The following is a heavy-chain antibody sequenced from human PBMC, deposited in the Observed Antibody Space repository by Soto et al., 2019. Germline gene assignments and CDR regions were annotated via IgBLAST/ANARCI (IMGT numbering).Heavy chain of an antibody. CDR3: ARVAYCGGDCYTHYYYGMDV. V-gene: IGHV5-51*01. CDR2: IYPGDSDT. CDR1: GYSFTSYW. D-gene: IGHD2-21*02. Sequence: PGESLKISCKGSGYSFTSYWIGWVRQMPGKGLEWMGIIYPGDSDTRYSPSFQGQVTISADKSISTAYLQWSSLKASDTAMYYCARVAYCGGDCYTHYYYGMDVRGQGTTVTVSS. J-gene: IGHJ6*02.